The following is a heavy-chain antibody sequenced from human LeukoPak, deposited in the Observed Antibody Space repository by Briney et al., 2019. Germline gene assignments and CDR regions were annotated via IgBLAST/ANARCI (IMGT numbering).Heavy chain of an antibody. J-gene: IGHJ3*02. CDR1: GGSISSSSYY. V-gene: IGHV4-39*01. CDR2: IYYSGST. Sequence: PSETLSLTCTVSGGSISSSSYYWGWIRQPPGKGLEWIGSIYYSGSTYYNPSLKSRVTISVDTSKNQFSLKLSSVTAADTAVYYCARDIVVVPAAMGASGAFDIWGQRTMVTVSS. D-gene: IGHD2-2*01. CDR3: ARDIVVVPAAMGASGAFDI.